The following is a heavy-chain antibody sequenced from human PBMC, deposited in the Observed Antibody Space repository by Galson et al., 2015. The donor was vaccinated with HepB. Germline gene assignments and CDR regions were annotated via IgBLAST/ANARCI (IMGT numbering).Heavy chain of an antibody. D-gene: IGHD5-24*01. CDR3: TTTCGRWLQCY. J-gene: IGHJ4*02. CDR1: GFTFSNAW. Sequence: SLRLSCAASGFTFSNAWMNWVRQAPGKGLEWVGRIKSKTDGGTTDYAAPVKGRFTVSRDDSKNTLYLQMNSLKTEDTAVYYCTTTCGRWLQCYWGQGTLVTVSS. V-gene: IGHV3-15*07. CDR2: IKSKTDGGTT.